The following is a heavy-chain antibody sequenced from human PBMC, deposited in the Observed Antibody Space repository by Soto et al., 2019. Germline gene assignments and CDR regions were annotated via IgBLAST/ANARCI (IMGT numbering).Heavy chain of an antibody. CDR2: IVPVFGRP. CDR3: AREGSGYNF. Sequence: SVKVSCKASGGSFSNFGISWVRQAPGQGLEWMGGIVPVFGRPNYAQRFRGRLTITADESTSTGYIELISLRSDDTAVYYCAREGSGYNFWGQGTQVTVSS. V-gene: IGHV1-69*13. CDR1: GGSFSNFG. D-gene: IGHD5-12*01. J-gene: IGHJ4*02.